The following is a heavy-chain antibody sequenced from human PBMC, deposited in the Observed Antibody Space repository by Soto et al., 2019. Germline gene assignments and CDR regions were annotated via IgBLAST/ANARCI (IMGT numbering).Heavy chain of an antibody. CDR3: ARGGALSTSWYWGDGLDS. D-gene: IGHD6-13*01. V-gene: IGHV1-69*01. CDR1: GYSFSSHA. CDR2: IIPVFGTP. Sequence: QVQLEQSGSEVKKSGSSVKVSCKASGYSFSSHAITWVRQAPGQGLEWMGGIIPVFGTPSYAQKFQGRVTISADQSTKPSYLELRSLRSEDTAVYYCARGGALSTSWYWGDGLDSWGQGTQVTVSS. J-gene: IGHJ4*02.